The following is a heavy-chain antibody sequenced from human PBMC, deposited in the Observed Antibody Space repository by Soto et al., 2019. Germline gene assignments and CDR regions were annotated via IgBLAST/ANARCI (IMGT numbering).Heavy chain of an antibody. V-gene: IGHV1-46*03. CDR2: INPSGGST. Sequence: GASVKVSCKASGYTFTSYYMHWVRHAPGQGLEWMGIINPSGGSTSYAQKFQGRVTMTRDTSTSTVYMELSSLRSEDTAVYYCARERGEYDILTGYYKAPYDYWGQGTLVTVSS. CDR3: ARERGEYDILTGYYKAPYDY. D-gene: IGHD3-9*01. J-gene: IGHJ4*02. CDR1: GYTFTSYY.